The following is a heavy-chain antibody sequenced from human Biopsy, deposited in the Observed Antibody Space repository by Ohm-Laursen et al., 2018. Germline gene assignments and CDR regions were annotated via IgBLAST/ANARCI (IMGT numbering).Heavy chain of an antibody. D-gene: IGHD3-10*01. J-gene: IGHJ6*02. CDR1: GFSFSDYH. V-gene: IGHV3-11*04. Sequence: SLRLSCSASGFSFSDYHMGWIRQAPGRGLEWVSYISGGGTIYYGDSMKGRVTISRDNANNSVSLQMNNLRVDDTAVYYCARWYGDLFYYYNGMDVWGQGTTVTVSS. CDR2: ISGGGTI. CDR3: ARWYGDLFYYYNGMDV.